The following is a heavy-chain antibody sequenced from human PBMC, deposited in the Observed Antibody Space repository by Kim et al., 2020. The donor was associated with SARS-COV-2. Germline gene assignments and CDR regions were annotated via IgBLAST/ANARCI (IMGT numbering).Heavy chain of an antibody. CDR1: GFTFGDYA. D-gene: IGHD3-10*01. Sequence: GGSLRLSCTASGFTFGDYAMSWFRQAPGKGLEWVGFIRSKAYGGTTEYAASVKGRFTISRDDSKSIAYLQMNSLKTEDTAVYYCTRADYGSGSYYNVVGGPGYYYYYGMDVWGQGTTVTVSS. CDR2: IRSKAYGGTT. CDR3: TRADYGSGSYYNVVGGPGYYYYYGMDV. J-gene: IGHJ6*02. V-gene: IGHV3-49*03.